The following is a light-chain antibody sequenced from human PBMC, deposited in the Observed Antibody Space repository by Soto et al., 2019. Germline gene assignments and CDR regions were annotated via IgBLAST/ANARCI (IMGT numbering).Light chain of an antibody. CDR2: GNS. CDR3: QSYDSSLRVSV. J-gene: IGLJ2*01. V-gene: IGLV1-40*01. Sequence: QSVLTQPPSVSWAPGQRVTISCTGSSSNIGAGYDVHWYQQLPGTAPKLLIYGNSNRPSGVPDRFSGSKSVTSASLAITGLQAEDEADYYCQSYDSSLRVSVFGGGTKLTVL. CDR1: SSNIGAGYD.